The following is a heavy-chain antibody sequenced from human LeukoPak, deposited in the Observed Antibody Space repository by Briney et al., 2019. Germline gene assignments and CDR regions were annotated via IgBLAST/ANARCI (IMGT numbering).Heavy chain of an antibody. J-gene: IGHJ4*02. CDR1: GDSITRGTYY. D-gene: IGHD6-6*01. V-gene: IGHV4-61*01. Sequence: SETLSLTCTVSGDSITRGTYYWNWIRQPPGKGLEWIGYIYYSGSTNYNPSLKSRVTISVDTSKNQFSLKLSSVTAADTAVYYCARRGSIAAHFDYWGQGTLVTVSS. CDR2: IYYSGST. CDR3: ARRGSIAAHFDY.